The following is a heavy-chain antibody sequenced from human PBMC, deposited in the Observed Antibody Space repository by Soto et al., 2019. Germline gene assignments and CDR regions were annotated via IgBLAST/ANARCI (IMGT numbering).Heavy chain of an antibody. CDR2: ISGSGGST. D-gene: IGHD6-6*01. Sequence: EVQLLESGGGLVQPGGSLRLSCAASGFTFSSYAMSWVRQAPGKGLEWVSAISGSGGSTYYADSVKGRFTISRDNSKTTLYLQMNSLRAEDTAVYYCAFTYSSSRRLIFDYWGQGTLVTVSS. V-gene: IGHV3-23*01. J-gene: IGHJ4*02. CDR3: AFTYSSSRRLIFDY. CDR1: GFTFSSYA.